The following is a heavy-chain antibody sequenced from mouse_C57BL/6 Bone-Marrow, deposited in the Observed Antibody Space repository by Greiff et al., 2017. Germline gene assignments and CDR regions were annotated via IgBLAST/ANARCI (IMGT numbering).Heavy chain of an antibody. V-gene: IGHV1-54*01. Sequence: QVQLQQSGAELVRPGTSVKVSCKASGYAFTNYLIEWVKQRPGQGLEWIGVINPGSGGTNYNEKFKGKATLTADKSSSTAYMQLSSLTSEDSAVYCCARVIYYYGSSYVYWYFDVWGTGTTVTGSS. CDR1: GYAFTNYL. J-gene: IGHJ1*03. CDR2: INPGSGGT. D-gene: IGHD1-1*01. CDR3: ARVIYYYGSSYVYWYFDV.